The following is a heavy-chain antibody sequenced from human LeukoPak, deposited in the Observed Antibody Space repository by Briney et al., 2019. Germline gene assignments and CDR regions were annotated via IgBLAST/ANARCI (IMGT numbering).Heavy chain of an antibody. CDR3: ASDTPLHF. J-gene: IGHJ4*02. CDR2: IHHSGNT. CDR1: GGSISSGVYY. Sequence: PSETLSLTCTVSGGSISSGVYYWTWIRQPPGKGLEWIGEIHHSGNTNYTPSLKSRVTISLDKSRNLFSLKLSSVTAADTAVYYCASDTPLHFWGQGTLVTVSS. V-gene: IGHV4-61*08.